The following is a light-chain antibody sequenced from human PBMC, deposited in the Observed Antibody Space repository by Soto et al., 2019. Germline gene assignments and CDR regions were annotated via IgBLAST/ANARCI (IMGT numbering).Light chain of an antibody. CDR2: MAS. CDR3: QQYGSSGT. V-gene: IGKV1-5*03. CDR1: QSISGW. Sequence: DIQMTQSPSTLSASVGDRVIITCRASQSISGWLAWYQQKPGIAPKLLIYMASTLQDGVPPRFSGSGFGTDFTLTISRLEPEDFAVYYCQQYGSSGTFGQGTKVDIK. J-gene: IGKJ1*01.